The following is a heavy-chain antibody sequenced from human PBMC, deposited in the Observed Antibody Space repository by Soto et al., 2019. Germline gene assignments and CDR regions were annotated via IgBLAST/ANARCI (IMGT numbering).Heavy chain of an antibody. CDR3: ADNSGLGLAAEYFQH. D-gene: IGHD1-20*01. J-gene: IGHJ1*01. CDR2: IYYSGST. CDR1: GGSISSGDYY. V-gene: IGHV4-30-4*01. Sequence: SETLSLTCTVSGGSISSGDYYWSWIRQPPGKGLEWIGYIYYSGSTYYNPSLKSRVTISVDTSKSQFSLKLSSVTAADTAVYYCADNSGLGLAAEYFQHWGQGTLVTVSS.